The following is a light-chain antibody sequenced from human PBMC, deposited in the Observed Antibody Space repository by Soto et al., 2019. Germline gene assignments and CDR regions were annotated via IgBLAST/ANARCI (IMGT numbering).Light chain of an antibody. V-gene: IGKV1-5*03. CDR1: QSISSW. J-gene: IGKJ1*01. Sequence: DIQMTQSPSTLSASVGDRVTITCRASQSISSWLAWYQQKPGKAPKLLIYKASSLERGVPSRFSGSGSGTEFTLTISSLQPDDFATYYCQQYNSYSQTFGPGTQVEIK. CDR3: QQYNSYSQT. CDR2: KAS.